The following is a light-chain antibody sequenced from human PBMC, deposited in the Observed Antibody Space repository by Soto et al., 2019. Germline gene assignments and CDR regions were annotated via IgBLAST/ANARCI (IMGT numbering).Light chain of an antibody. CDR1: QGISSY. CDR2: AAS. J-gene: IGKJ1*01. CDR3: QQLNSHPPWT. V-gene: IGKV1-9*01. Sequence: IQLTQSPSSLSASIGDRVTITCRASQGISSYSAWYQQKAGKAPRLLIYAASTLQSGVPPRFSGRGSGTDFTLTISGLQPEDFATYYCQQLNSHPPWTFGQGTKVDIK.